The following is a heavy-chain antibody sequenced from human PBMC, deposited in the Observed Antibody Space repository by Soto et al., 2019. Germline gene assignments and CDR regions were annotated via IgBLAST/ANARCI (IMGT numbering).Heavy chain of an antibody. V-gene: IGHV3-48*01. Sequence: GGSLRLSCAASGFTFSSYSMNWVRQAPGKGLEWVSYISSSSSTIYYADSVKGRFTISRDNAKNSLYLQMNSLRAEDTAVYYCAGDGPYDILTGFHYYMDVWGKGTTVTVSS. CDR2: ISSSSSTI. J-gene: IGHJ6*03. CDR1: GFTFSSYS. D-gene: IGHD3-9*01. CDR3: AGDGPYDILTGFHYYMDV.